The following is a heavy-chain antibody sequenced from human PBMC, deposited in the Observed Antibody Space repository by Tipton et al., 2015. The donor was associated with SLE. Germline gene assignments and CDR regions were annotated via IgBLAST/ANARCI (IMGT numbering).Heavy chain of an antibody. V-gene: IGHV4-59*01. CDR3: ARGALDGGNDAFDL. J-gene: IGHJ3*01. D-gene: IGHD3-16*01. Sequence: GLVKPSQTLSLTCTVSGGSISTYYWTWIRQPPGRGLEWIGYLYNSGYSSYNPSLKSRVAMSADKSKNHFSLRLNSVTATDTAVYYCARGALDGGNDAFDLWGQGTMVTVSS. CDR2: LYNSGYS. CDR1: GGSISTYY.